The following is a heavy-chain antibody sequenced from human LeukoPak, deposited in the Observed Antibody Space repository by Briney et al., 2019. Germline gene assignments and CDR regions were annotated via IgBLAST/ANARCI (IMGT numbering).Heavy chain of an antibody. J-gene: IGHJ4*02. CDR3: ARRRGGYSDDY. Sequence: GGSLRLSCAASGFTFSSYGMSWVRQAPGKGLEWVSIISGTAFSTYYADSVRGRFTISRDNSKNTLYLQMNSLRAEDTAVYYCARRRGGYSDDYWGQGTLVTVSS. D-gene: IGHD1-26*01. CDR1: GFTFSSYG. V-gene: IGHV3-23*01. CDR2: ISGTAFST.